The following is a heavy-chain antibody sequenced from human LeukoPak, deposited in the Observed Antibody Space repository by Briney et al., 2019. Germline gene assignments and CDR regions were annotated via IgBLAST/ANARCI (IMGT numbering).Heavy chain of an antibody. CDR3: AGVPPAPYCSSTSCPLPFDY. CDR2: ISAYNGNT. V-gene: IGHV1-18*04. D-gene: IGHD2-2*01. J-gene: IGHJ4*02. CDR1: GYTFTSYG. Sequence: ASVKASCKASGYTFTSYGISWVRQAPGQGLEWMGWISAYNGNTNYAQKLQGRVTMTTDTSTSTAYMELRSLRSDDTAVYYCAGVPPAPYCSSTSCPLPFDYWGQGTLVTVSS.